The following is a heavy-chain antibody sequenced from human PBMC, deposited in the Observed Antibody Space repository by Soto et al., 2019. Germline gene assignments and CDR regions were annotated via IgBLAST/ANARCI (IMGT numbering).Heavy chain of an antibody. V-gene: IGHV1-2*04. CDR3: ARGDATDCSNGVCSCFDKHDMDV. D-gene: IGHD2-8*01. CDR1: GYSFTGYH. J-gene: IGHJ6*02. CDR2: NNPKSGGT. Sequence: VSAMVSWKDFGYSFTGYHIHWVRKAPGQGLDWLGRNNPKSGGTSTAQKFQGWVTMTTDTSISTASMELTRLTSDDTGSYYCARGDATDCSNGVCSCFDKHDMDVWG.